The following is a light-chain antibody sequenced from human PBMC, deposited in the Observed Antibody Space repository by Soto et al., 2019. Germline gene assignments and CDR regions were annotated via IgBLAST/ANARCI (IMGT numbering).Light chain of an antibody. CDR3: QQYNNWPPIT. J-gene: IGKJ5*01. CDR1: QSVSSN. Sequence: EIVMTQSPATLSVSPGERATLSCRASQSVSSNLAWYQQKPGQAPRLLIYGASTRATGIPARVSGSGSGIEFTLTISSLQSEDLAVEYCQQYNNWPPITFGQGTRLEIK. V-gene: IGKV3-15*01. CDR2: GAS.